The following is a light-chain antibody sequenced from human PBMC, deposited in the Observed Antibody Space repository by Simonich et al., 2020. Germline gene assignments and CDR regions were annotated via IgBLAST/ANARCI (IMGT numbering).Light chain of an antibody. V-gene: IGKV4-1*01. CDR1: QSVLYSSNNKKY. CDR2: WAS. CDR3: QQYYSTPLT. J-gene: IGKJ4*01. Sequence: DIVMTQSPDSLAVSLGERATINCKSSQSVLYSSNNKKYLAWSQQNPGQPPKLLIYWASTRESGVHDRFRGSGSGTDFTLTISSLQAEDVAVYYCQQYYSTPLTFGGGTKVEIK.